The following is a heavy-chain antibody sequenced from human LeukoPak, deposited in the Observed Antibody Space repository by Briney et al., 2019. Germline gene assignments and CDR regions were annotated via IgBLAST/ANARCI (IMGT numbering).Heavy chain of an antibody. Sequence: SETLPLTCTVSGGSITGYYWSWIRQPPGKGLEWIAYVRDNGESNYNPSLKSRVTISVDTRNNQISLRLNFVTAADTAIYYCARQPAGTAAFDIWGLGTMVTVSS. CDR2: VRDNGES. D-gene: IGHD1-14*01. V-gene: IGHV4-59*08. CDR3: ARQPAGTAAFDI. J-gene: IGHJ3*02. CDR1: GGSITGYY.